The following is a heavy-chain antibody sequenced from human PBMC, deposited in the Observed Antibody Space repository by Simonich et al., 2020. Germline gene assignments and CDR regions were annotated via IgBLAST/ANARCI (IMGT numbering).Heavy chain of an antibody. CDR3: ARLSSRSDAFDI. Sequence: QVQLQQWGAGLLKPSETLSLTCAVYGGSFSGYYWSWIRQPPGKGLEWIGEINHSGRTNYNPSLTSRVTISVDTSKNQFSLKLSSVTAADTAVYYCARLSSRSDAFDIWGQGTMVTVSS. J-gene: IGHJ3*02. V-gene: IGHV4-34*01. CDR1: GGSFSGYY. CDR2: INHSGRT.